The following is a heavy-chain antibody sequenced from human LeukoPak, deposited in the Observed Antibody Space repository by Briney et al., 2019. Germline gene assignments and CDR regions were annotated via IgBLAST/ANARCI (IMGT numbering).Heavy chain of an antibody. CDR1: GYTFIDNY. J-gene: IGHJ4*02. CDR3: ATLGEDNTDTPFDY. V-gene: IGHV1-2*06. D-gene: IGHD3-16*01. Sequence: ASVKVSCKTSGYTFIDNYIHWIRQAPGQGLEWMGRINPTTGGTDFAQKFQGKVSMTRDTSISTAYMELSRLGSDDTAVYYCATLGEDNTDTPFDYWGQGTLVTVSS. CDR2: INPTTGGT.